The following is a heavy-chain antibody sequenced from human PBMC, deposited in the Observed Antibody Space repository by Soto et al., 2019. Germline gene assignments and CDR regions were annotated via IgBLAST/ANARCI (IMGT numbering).Heavy chain of an antibody. CDR3: AKTCSSTNCYLDY. V-gene: IGHV3-23*01. CDR2: ISGSGDST. Sequence: GGSLRLSCAGSGFTFSSYAMNWVRQAPGKGLEWVSVISGSGDSTYYADSVKGRFTISRDNFKNTLYLQMNSLRAEDTAVYYCAKTCSSTNCYLDYWGQGTLVTVS. D-gene: IGHD2-2*01. CDR1: GFTFSSYA. J-gene: IGHJ4*02.